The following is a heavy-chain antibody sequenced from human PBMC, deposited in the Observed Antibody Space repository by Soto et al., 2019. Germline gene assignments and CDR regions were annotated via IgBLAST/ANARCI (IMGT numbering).Heavy chain of an antibody. D-gene: IGHD1-26*01. CDR3: ARDRPYSGTWYGMDV. J-gene: IGHJ6*02. CDR1: GYTFTDYY. CDR2: MNPNGGST. Sequence: ASVKVSCKASGYTFTDYYMHWVRQAPGQGPEWMGIMNPNGGSTNYAPKFQGRVTITRDTSTSTVYMELSGLTSADTAIYYCARDRPYSGTWYGMDVWGQGTTVTVSS. V-gene: IGHV1-46*01.